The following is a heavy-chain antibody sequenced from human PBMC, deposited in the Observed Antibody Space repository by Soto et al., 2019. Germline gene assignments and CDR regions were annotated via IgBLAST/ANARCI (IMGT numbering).Heavy chain of an antibody. CDR3: ARAPKGIAAWPSGY. V-gene: IGHV3-48*03. Sequence: GGSLRLSYASFGFTFGSYEMNLVRQAPGKGLEWVSYISSSGSTIYYADSVKGRFTISRDNAKNSLYLQMNSLRAEDTAVYYCARAPKGIAAWPSGYWGQGTLVTVSS. CDR2: ISSSGSTI. D-gene: IGHD6-13*01. J-gene: IGHJ4*02. CDR1: GFTFGSYE.